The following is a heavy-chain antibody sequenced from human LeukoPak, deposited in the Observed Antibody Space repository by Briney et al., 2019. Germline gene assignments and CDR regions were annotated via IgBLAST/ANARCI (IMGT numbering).Heavy chain of an antibody. CDR3: ARPLPGYCSSTSCFLYNWFDP. D-gene: IGHD2-2*01. V-gene: IGHV1-18*01. J-gene: IGHJ5*02. CDR2: ISAYSGNT. Sequence: ASVKVSCKASGYTFTSYGISWVRQAPGQGLEWMGWISAYSGNTNYAQKLQGRVTMTTDTSTSTAYMELRSLRSDDTAVYYCARPLPGYCSSTSCFLYNWFDPWGQGTLVTVSS. CDR1: GYTFTSYG.